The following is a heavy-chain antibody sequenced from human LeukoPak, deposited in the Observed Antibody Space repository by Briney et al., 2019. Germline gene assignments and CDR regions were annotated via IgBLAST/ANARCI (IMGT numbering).Heavy chain of an antibody. CDR2: ISGSGGST. J-gene: IGHJ4*02. CDR3: AKVQYLRGFDY. V-gene: IGHV3-23*01. D-gene: IGHD3-10*01. Sequence: GGSLRLSCAASGFTFSTYGMSWVRQAPGKGLEWVSAISGSGGSTYYADSVKGRVTISRDNSKKTLYLQMNSLRAEDTAVYFCAKVQYLRGFDYWGQGTLVTVSS. CDR1: GFTFSTYG.